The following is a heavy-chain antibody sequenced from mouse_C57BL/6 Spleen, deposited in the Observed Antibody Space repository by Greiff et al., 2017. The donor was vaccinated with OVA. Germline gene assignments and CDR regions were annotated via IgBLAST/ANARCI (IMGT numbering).Heavy chain of an antibody. CDR1: GFTFSNYW. J-gene: IGHJ3*01. CDR3: TDGYTAWFAY. CDR2: IRLKSDNYAT. D-gene: IGHD2-3*01. Sequence: EVKLLESGGGLVQPGGSMKLSCVASGFTFSNYWMNWVRQSPEKGLEWVAQIRLKSDNYATHYAESVKGRFTISRDDSKSSVYLQMNNLRAEDTGIYYCTDGYTAWFAYWGKGTLVTVSA. V-gene: IGHV6-3*01.